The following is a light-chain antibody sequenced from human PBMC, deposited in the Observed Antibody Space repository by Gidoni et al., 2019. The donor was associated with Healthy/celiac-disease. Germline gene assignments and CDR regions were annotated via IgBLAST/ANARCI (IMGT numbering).Light chain of an antibody. V-gene: IGKV1-39*01. CDR3: QQSYSTPV. J-gene: IGKJ4*01. CDR2: AAS. CDR1: QSISSY. Sequence: DIQMSQSPSSLSASVGDRVTITCRASQSISSYLNWYQQKPGKATKLLIYAASSLQSGVPSRFGGSGSGTDFTLTISSLQPEDFATYYCQQSYSTPVFGGGTKVEIK.